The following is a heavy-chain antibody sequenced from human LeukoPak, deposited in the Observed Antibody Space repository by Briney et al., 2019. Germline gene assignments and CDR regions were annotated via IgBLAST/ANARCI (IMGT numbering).Heavy chain of an antibody. Sequence: GASVKVSCKASGGTFSSYAISWVRQAPGQGLEWMGGIIPIFGTANYAQKFQGRVTITADESTSTAYMELSSLRSEDTAVYYCARGDFWSGYSGYSYGSFDYWGQGTLVTVSS. D-gene: IGHD3-3*01. CDR2: IIPIFGTA. V-gene: IGHV1-69*13. J-gene: IGHJ4*02. CDR1: GGTFSSYA. CDR3: ARGDFWSGYSGYSYGSFDY.